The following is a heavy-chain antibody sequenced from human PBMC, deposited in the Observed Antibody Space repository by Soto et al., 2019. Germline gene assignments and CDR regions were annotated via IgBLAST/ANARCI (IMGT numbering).Heavy chain of an antibody. V-gene: IGHV4-39*01. CDR3: ARHLSGYSYGLYYYYYGMDV. CDR1: GGSISSSSYY. CDR2: IYYSGST. D-gene: IGHD5-18*01. J-gene: IGHJ6*02. Sequence: PSETLSLTCTVSGGSISSSSYYWGWIRQPPGKGLEWIGSIYYSGSTYYNPSLKSRVTISVDTSKNQFSLKLSSETAADTAVYYCARHLSGYSYGLYYYYYGMDVWGQGTTVT.